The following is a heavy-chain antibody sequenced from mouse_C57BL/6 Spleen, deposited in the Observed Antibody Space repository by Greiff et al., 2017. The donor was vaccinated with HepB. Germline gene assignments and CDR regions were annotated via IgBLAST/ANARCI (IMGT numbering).Heavy chain of an antibody. J-gene: IGHJ2*01. Sequence: EVMLVESGGDLVKPGGSLKLSCAASGFTFSSYGMSWVRQTPDKRLEWVATISSGGSYTYYPDSVKGRFTISRDNAKNTLYLQMSSLKSEDTAMYYCASLYYSNYVDYWGQGTTLTVSS. CDR2: ISSGGSYT. V-gene: IGHV5-6*01. D-gene: IGHD2-5*01. CDR1: GFTFSSYG. CDR3: ASLYYSNYVDY.